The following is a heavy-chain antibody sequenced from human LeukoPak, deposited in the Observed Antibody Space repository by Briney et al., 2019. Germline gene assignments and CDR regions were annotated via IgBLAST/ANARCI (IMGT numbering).Heavy chain of an antibody. CDR3: AILGSTMSNY. V-gene: IGHV3-23*01. CDR2: ISASGGTT. Sequence: GSLRLSCAASGFTFNINTMNWVRQAPGQGLEWVSTISASGGTTYYADSVKGRFTISRDNSRTTLFLQMNSLRAEDTAVYFCAILGSTMSNYWGQGTLVTVSS. J-gene: IGHJ4*02. D-gene: IGHD5/OR15-5a*01. CDR1: GFTFNINT.